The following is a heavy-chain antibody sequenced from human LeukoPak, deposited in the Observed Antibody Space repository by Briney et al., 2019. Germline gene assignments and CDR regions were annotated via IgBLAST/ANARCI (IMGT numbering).Heavy chain of an antibody. V-gene: IGHV7-4-1*01. CDR2: INTYTGNP. D-gene: IGHD6-19*01. CDR1: GYTFTSHT. Sequence: GASVKVSCKASGYTFTSHTINWVRQAPGQGLEWMGWINTYTGNPTYAQGFTGRYVFSLDTSVSTTYLQIRSLKAEDTAVYYCARVGRYVYYNMDVWGKGTTVIVSS. J-gene: IGHJ6*03. CDR3: ARVGRYVYYNMDV.